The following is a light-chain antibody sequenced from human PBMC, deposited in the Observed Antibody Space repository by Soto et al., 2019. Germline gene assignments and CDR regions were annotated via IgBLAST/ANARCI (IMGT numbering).Light chain of an antibody. V-gene: IGLV2-14*03. CDR2: NVN. Sequence: QYVLTQVASVSGSPGQSITISCTGTSSDVGGYDYVSWYQQHPGKAPKLMIYNVNYRPSGVSDRFSGSKSGDTASLIISGLQAEDEANYYRSSYTSTDTVVFGGGTKVTVL. CDR1: SSDVGGYDY. CDR3: SSYTSTDTVV. J-gene: IGLJ2*01.